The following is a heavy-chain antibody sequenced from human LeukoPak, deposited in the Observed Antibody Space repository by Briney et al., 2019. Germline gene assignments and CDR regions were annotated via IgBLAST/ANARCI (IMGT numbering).Heavy chain of an antibody. V-gene: IGHV4-59*12. CDR3: ARVKDPGGYYYYYYMDI. D-gene: IGHD3-16*01. CDR1: GGSISGYY. Sequence: SETLSLTCTVSGGSISGYYWSWIRQPPGKGLEWIGYIYYSGSSNYNPSLKSRVTISVDTSKNQFSLKLSSVTAADTAVYYCARVKDPGGYYYYYYMDIWGKGNTVTVSS. CDR2: IYYSGSS. J-gene: IGHJ6*03.